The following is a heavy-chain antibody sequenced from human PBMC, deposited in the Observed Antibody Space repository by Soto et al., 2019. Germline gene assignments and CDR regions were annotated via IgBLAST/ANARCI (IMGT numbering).Heavy chain of an antibody. Sequence: GASVQVSCEACGYSFTSYGISWVRQAPKQGLEWMGWISAYNGNTNYAQKLQGRVTMTTDTSTSTAYMELRSLRSDDTAVYYCARDSIDSSGYYLTDYWGQGTLVTVSS. V-gene: IGHV1-18*01. CDR1: GYSFTSYG. CDR2: ISAYNGNT. CDR3: ARDSIDSSGYYLTDY. J-gene: IGHJ4*02. D-gene: IGHD3-22*01.